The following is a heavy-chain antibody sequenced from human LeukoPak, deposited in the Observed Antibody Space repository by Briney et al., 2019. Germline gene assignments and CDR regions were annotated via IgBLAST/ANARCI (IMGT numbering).Heavy chain of an antibody. CDR2: MLPIFGTA. CDR3: ARAAPSSSSFDY. D-gene: IGHD6-13*01. V-gene: IGHV1-69*13. Sequence: SVKVSCKASGGNFRNYGFHWVRQAPGQGLEWMGGMLPIFGTANYAQKFQGRVTITADESSNTASLDLSSLTSEDTAVYYCARAAPSSSSFDYWGQGTLVTVSS. J-gene: IGHJ4*02. CDR1: GGNFRNYG.